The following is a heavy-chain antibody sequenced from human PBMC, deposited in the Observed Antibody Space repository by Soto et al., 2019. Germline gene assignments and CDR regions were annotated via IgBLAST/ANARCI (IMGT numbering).Heavy chain of an antibody. CDR2: ISHSGTT. D-gene: IGHD2-15*01. CDR3: ARGLGYLIYFDS. V-gene: IGHV4-34*01. CDR1: GGSFSDYY. Sequence: SETLSLTCAAYGGSFSDYYWSWIPQPPGKGLEWIGEISHSGTTNYNPSLKSRVTISVDTSKNQFSLRVNSMTAADRAVYYCARGLGYLIYFDSWSQGTLVTVSS. J-gene: IGHJ4*02.